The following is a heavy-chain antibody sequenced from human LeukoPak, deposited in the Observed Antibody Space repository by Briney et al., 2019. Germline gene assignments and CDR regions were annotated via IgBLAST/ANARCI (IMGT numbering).Heavy chain of an antibody. D-gene: IGHD5-12*01. V-gene: IGHV1-8*03. J-gene: IGHJ6*03. CDR3: ARVRFGYDYYYYYYMDV. CDR1: GYTFTSYD. Sequence: ASVKGSCKASGYTFTSYDINWVREATGQGLEWMGWMNPNSGNTGYAQKFQGRVTITRNTSISTAYMELSSLRSEDTAVYYCARVRFGYDYYYYYYMDVWGKGTTVTVSS. CDR2: MNPNSGNT.